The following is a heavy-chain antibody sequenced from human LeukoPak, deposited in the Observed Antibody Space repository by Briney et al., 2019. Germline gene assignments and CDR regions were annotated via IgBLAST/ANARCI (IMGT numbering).Heavy chain of an antibody. CDR1: GGSISSYY. V-gene: IGHV4-59*01. D-gene: IGHD1-26*01. CDR2: IYYSGST. Sequence: SETLSLTCTVSGGSISSYYWSWIRQPPGKGLEWIGYIYYSGSTNYNPSLKSRVTISVGTSKNQFSLKLSSVTAADTAVYYCAREESLDGSYSHWGQGTLVTVSS. CDR3: AREESLDGSYSH. J-gene: IGHJ4*02.